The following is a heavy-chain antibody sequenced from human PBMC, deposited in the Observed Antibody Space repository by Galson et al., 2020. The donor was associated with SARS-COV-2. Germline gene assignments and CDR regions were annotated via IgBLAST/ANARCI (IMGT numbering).Heavy chain of an antibody. D-gene: IGHD3-10*01. CDR1: GGSISSGGYS. CDR3: ARVGGFGDSGDWFDP. V-gene: IGHV4-30-2*01. J-gene: IGHJ5*02. Sequence: SQTLSLTCAVSGGSISSGGYSWSWIRQPPGKGLEWIGYIYHSGSTYYNPSLKSRVTISVDRPKNQFSLKLSSVTAADTAVYYCARVGGFGDSGDWFDPWGQGTLVTVSS. CDR2: IYHSGST.